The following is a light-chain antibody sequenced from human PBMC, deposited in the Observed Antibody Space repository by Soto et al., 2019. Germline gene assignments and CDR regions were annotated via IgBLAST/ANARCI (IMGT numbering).Light chain of an antibody. Sequence: QSVLTQPPSASGTPGQRVTISCSGSSSNIGSNTVNWYQQLPGTAPKLLIYSNNQRPSGVPDRFSGSKSGTSASLAISGLQSEDEADYYCAAWDDSLSGPGFGGGTKLTGL. J-gene: IGLJ3*02. CDR3: AAWDDSLSGPG. CDR1: SSNIGSNT. CDR2: SNN. V-gene: IGLV1-44*01.